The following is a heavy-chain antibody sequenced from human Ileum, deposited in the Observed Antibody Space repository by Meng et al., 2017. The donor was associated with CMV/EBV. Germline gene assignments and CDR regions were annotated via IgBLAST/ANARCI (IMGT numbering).Heavy chain of an antibody. CDR3: ARDLWEQPPHYFDY. Sequence: GGSLRLSCAASGFTFSSYWMSWVRQAPGKGLEWVANIKQDGSEKYYVDSVKGRFTISRDNAKNSLYLQMNSLRPEDTAVYYCARDLWEQPPHYFDYWGQGILVTVSS. D-gene: IGHD1-26*01. J-gene: IGHJ4*02. V-gene: IGHV3-7*01. CDR2: IKQDGSEK. CDR1: GFTFSSYW.